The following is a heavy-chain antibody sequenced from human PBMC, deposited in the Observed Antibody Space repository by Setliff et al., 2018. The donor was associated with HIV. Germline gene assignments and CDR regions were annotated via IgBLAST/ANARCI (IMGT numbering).Heavy chain of an antibody. CDR1: GGSVSAYE. D-gene: IGHD3-16*01. CDR2: AIHSGIT. CDR3: VRGEYYDVSAIYHDDR. Sequence: PSGTLSLTCGVYGGSVSAYEWRWIRQPPGKGLEWIGEAIHSGITYNPSLRSRVTISLDTSKNQFSLNLTSVTAADTAVYYCVRGEYYDVSAIYHDDRWGQGTLVPSPQ. J-gene: IGHJ4*02. V-gene: IGHV4-34*01.